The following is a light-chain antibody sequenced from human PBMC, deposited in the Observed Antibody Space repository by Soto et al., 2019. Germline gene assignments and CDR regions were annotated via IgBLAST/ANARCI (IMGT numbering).Light chain of an antibody. Sequence: DIQMTQSPSSLSASVGDRVTITCRASQGISNYLAWYQQKPGKAPKLLIYAASTLLSGVPSRFSGSGSGTDFILTICSLQPEDVATYYCQRYNTGPPDTFGQGTKLEIK. CDR3: QRYNTGPPDT. J-gene: IGKJ2*01. CDR2: AAS. V-gene: IGKV1-27*01. CDR1: QGISNY.